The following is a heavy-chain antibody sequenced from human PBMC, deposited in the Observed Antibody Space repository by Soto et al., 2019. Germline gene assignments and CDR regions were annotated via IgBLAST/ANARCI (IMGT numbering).Heavy chain of an antibody. V-gene: IGHV3-23*01. CDR3: AKSQIGAAHYGDY. Sequence: EVQLLESGGGLVQPGGSLRLSCAASAFTFSSYAMNWVRQAPGKGLEWVSTITGSGETTYYGDSVKGRFTISRDNSKNTRCLQRENLTADDTAIYCCAKSQIGAAHYGDYWGQGTLVTVSS. CDR2: ITGSGETT. CDR1: AFTFSSYA. D-gene: IGHD3-16*01. J-gene: IGHJ4*02.